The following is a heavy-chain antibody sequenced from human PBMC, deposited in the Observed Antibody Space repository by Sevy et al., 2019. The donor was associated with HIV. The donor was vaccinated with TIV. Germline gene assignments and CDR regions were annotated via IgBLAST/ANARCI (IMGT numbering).Heavy chain of an antibody. CDR3: ARGGNLADGSARGDFDY. CDR2: IWNDGSNK. CDR1: GFTFSNYD. Sequence: GGSLRLSCAASGFTFSNYDMHWVRQAPGKGLEWVAVIWNDGSNKYYADSVKGRFIVTRGNSKTMLYLQMNSLRVEGTDAYVYARGGNLADGSARGDFDYWGQGTLVTVSS. J-gene: IGHJ4*02. V-gene: IGHV3-33*01. D-gene: IGHD2-21*02.